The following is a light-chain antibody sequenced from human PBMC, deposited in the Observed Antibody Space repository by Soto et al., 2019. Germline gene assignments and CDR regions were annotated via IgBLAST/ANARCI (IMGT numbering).Light chain of an antibody. J-gene: IGLJ1*01. Sequence: QSVLTQPPSASGSPGQSVTISCTGARRDIGGYNYVSWYQQHPGKAPKLMIYEVSKRPSGVPDRFSGSKSGNTASLTVSGLQAEDEADYFCSSYAGNGYVLGTGTKVTVL. CDR1: RRDIGGYNY. CDR2: EVS. CDR3: SSYAGNGYV. V-gene: IGLV2-8*01.